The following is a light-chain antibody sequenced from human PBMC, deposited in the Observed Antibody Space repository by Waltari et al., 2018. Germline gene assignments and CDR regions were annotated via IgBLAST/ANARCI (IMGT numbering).Light chain of an antibody. CDR1: QSVSSY. CDR2: DAS. Sequence: ELVLTQPPATLSLSPGESANLSCRASQSVSSYLAWYQQKPGQAPRLLIYDASNRATGIPARFSGSGSGTDFTLTISSLEPEDFAVYYCQQRSNWPPFTFGPGTKVDIK. CDR3: QQRSNWPPFT. J-gene: IGKJ3*01. V-gene: IGKV3-11*01.